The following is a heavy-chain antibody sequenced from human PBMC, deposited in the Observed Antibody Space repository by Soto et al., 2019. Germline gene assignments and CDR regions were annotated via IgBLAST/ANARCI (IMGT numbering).Heavy chain of an antibody. V-gene: IGHV4-34*01. CDR1: GGSFSGYY. J-gene: IGHJ4*02. Sequence: QVQLQQWGAGLLKPSETLSLTCAVYGGSFSGYYWSWIRQPPGKGLEWIGEINHSGSTNYSPSLKSRVTISVDTSKNQFSLKLSSVTAADTAVYYCAREGFSRGGGDGSPSVWGQGTLVTVSS. CDR3: AREGFSRGGGDGSPSV. CDR2: INHSGST. D-gene: IGHD2-21*02.